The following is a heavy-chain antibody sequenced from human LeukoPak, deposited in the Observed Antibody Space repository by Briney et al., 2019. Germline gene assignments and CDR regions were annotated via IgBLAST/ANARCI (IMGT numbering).Heavy chain of an antibody. CDR1: GGSFTTHY. CDR3: ARDIGLDYSSSSFASDI. V-gene: IGHV4-4*07. CDR2: IYSGGST. Sequence: SETLSLTCTVSGGSFTTHYWNWFRQPAGKGLEWIGGIYSGGSTNYKSSLKSRVIMSIDTSKRQLSLKLSSVTAADTAIYYCARDIGLDYSSSSFASDIWGPGTLVIVSS. J-gene: IGHJ3*02. D-gene: IGHD6-6*01.